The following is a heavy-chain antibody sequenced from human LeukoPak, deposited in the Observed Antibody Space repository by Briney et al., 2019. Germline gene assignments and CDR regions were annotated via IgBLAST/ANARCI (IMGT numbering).Heavy chain of an antibody. CDR1: DGSFSGYY. V-gene: IGHV4-34*01. D-gene: IGHD5-18*01. CDR2: INHSGNT. Sequence: SETLSLTCAVYDGSFSGYYWSWIRQPPGKGLEWIGEINHSGNTNYNPSLKSRVTISVDTSKNQFSLKLSSVTAADTAVYYCARDGRYSYGTLNAFDIWGQGTMVTVSS. J-gene: IGHJ3*02. CDR3: ARDGRYSYGTLNAFDI.